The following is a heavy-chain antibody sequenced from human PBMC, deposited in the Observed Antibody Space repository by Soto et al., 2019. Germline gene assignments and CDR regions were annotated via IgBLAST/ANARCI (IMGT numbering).Heavy chain of an antibody. Sequence: QMQRVQSGPEVKKPGTSVKVSCKASGFTFTSSAMQWVRQARGQRLEWIGWIVVGSGNTNYAQKFQERVTITRDMSTSTDYMELSSLISEDRAVYYCAAILYSSSFGDYCFHYWGQGTLVTVSS. CDR1: GFTFTSSA. D-gene: IGHD6-13*01. V-gene: IGHV1-58*02. CDR3: AAILYSSSFGDYCFHY. J-gene: IGHJ4*02. CDR2: IVVGSGNT.